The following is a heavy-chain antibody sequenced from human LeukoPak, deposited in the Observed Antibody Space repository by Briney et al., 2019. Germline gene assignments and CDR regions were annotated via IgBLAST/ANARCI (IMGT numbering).Heavy chain of an antibody. J-gene: IGHJ4*02. V-gene: IGHV4-59*01. D-gene: IGHD4-23*01. CDR3: AGGGGAGLAD. CDR2: IYYSGST. Sequence: SETLSLTCTVSGGSISSYYWSWVRQPPGKGLEWIGYIYYSGSTNYNPFFKSRGTISIDTSKNQFSLNLSSVTAADTAVYYCAGGGGAGLADWGQGTLVTVSS. CDR1: GGSISSYY.